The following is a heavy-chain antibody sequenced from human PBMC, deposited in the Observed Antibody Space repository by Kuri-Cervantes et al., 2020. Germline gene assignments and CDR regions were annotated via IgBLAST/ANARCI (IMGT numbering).Heavy chain of an antibody. Sequence: GESLKISCAASGFTFSSYAMHWVRQAPGKGLEYVSAISSNGGSTYYANSVKGRFTISRDNSKNTLYLQMNSLRAEDTAVYYCAKEMATNVFDYWGQGTLVTVSS. D-gene: IGHD5-24*01. J-gene: IGHJ4*02. V-gene: IGHV3-64*01. CDR1: GFTFSSYA. CDR3: AKEMATNVFDY. CDR2: ISSNGGST.